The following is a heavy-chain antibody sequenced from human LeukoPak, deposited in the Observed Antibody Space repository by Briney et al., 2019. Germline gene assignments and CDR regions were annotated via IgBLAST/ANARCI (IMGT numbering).Heavy chain of an antibody. CDR1: GGSISSSSYY. CDR3: ARHSSSWHAEFDY. Sequence: SETLSLTCTVSGGSISSSSYYWGWIRQPPGKGLEWIGSIYYSGSTYYNPSLKSRVTISVDTSKNQFSLKLSSVTAADTAVYYCARHSSSWHAEFDYWGQGTLVTVSS. V-gene: IGHV4-39*01. J-gene: IGHJ4*02. CDR2: IYYSGST. D-gene: IGHD6-13*01.